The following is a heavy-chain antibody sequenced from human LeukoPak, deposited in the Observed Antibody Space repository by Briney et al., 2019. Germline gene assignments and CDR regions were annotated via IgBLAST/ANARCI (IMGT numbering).Heavy chain of an antibody. D-gene: IGHD3-22*01. Sequence: GRSLRLSCAASGFTFSSYGMPWVRQAPGKGLEWVAVISYDGSNKYYADSVKGRFTISRDNSKNTLYLQMNSLRAEDTAVYYCAKDRYYYDSSGPPGPWGQGTLVTVSS. V-gene: IGHV3-30*18. CDR1: GFTFSSYG. J-gene: IGHJ5*02. CDR3: AKDRYYYDSSGPPGP. CDR2: ISYDGSNK.